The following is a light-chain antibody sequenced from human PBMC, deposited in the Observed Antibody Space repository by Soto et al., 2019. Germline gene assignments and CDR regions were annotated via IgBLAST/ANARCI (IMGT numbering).Light chain of an antibody. CDR2: GAS. Sequence: DIVMTQSPATLCVSPGERGTLSCRASQTVYTNLAWYQQKPGQAPRLLIYGASARAAGIPDRFSGSGSGTEFTLTISSLQSEDFAVYYCQHYGSSPGTFXQGTKVDIK. J-gene: IGKJ2*01. CDR1: QTVYTN. V-gene: IGKV3-15*01. CDR3: QHYGSSPGT.